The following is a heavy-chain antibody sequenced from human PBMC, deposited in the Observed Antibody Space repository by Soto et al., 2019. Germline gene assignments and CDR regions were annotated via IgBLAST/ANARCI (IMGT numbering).Heavy chain of an antibody. J-gene: IGHJ5*02. CDR3: ARSLGTTSWFDP. D-gene: IGHD4-17*01. CDR2: ISYDGSNK. V-gene: IGHV3-30*03. Sequence: QVQLVESGGGVVQPGRSLRLSCAASGFTFSSYGMHWVRQAPGKGLEWVAVISYDGSNKYYADSVKGRFTISRDNSKNTLYLQMNRLRAEDTAVYYWARSLGTTSWFDPWGQGTLVTVSS. CDR1: GFTFSSYG.